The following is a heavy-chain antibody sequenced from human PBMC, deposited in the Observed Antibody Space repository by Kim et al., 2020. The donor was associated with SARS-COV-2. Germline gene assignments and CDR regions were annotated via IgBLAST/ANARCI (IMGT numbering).Heavy chain of an antibody. CDR2: IYSGGST. CDR1: GFTVSSNY. V-gene: IGHV3-53*01. J-gene: IGHJ6*02. CDR3: ARDYSNYPYYYYGMDV. Sequence: GGSLRLSCAASGFTVSSNYMSWVRQAPGKGLEWVSVIYSGGSTYYADSVKGRFTISRDNSKNTLYLQMNSLRAEDTAVYYCARDYSNYPYYYYGMDVWGQGTTVTVSS. D-gene: IGHD4-4*01.